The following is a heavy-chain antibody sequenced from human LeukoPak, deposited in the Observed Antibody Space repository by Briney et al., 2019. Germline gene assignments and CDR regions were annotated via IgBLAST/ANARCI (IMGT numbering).Heavy chain of an antibody. J-gene: IGHJ5*02. Sequence: ASVKVSCKASGYTFTGYYMHWVRQAPGQGLEWMGWINPNSGGTNYEQKFQGRVIMTRDTSISTAYMELSRLRFDDPAVYYCARHMTTANNWFDPWGQGTLVTVSS. CDR1: GYTFTGYY. V-gene: IGHV1-2*02. D-gene: IGHD4-17*01. CDR2: INPNSGGT. CDR3: ARHMTTANNWFDP.